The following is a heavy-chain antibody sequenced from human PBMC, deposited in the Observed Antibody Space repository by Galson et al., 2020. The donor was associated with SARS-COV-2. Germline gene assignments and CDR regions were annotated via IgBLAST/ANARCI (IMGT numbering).Heavy chain of an antibody. V-gene: IGHV1-2*02. CDR3: ARGPETSGYLPPPVETWGQGTGHDSSGHVPAAFDI. CDR2: INRDSGGNIGAT. CDR1: GYTFTDYS. J-gene: IGHJ3*02. Sequence: GESLKISCKASGYTFTDYSVHWVRQAPGQGLEWMGWINRDSGGNIGATTHAQKFQGRVTLTRDTSVSTAYIELNGPRSDDTGVYYCARGPETSGYLPPPVETWGQGTGHDSSGHVPAAFDIWGQGTMVTVSS. D-gene: IGHD3-22*01.